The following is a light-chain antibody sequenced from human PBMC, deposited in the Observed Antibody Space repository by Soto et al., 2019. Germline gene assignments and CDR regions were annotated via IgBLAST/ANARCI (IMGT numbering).Light chain of an antibody. CDR1: SCDVGSYKF. CDR3: CSYAGSSTLV. J-gene: IGLJ3*02. V-gene: IGLV2-23*01. Sequence: QSALTQPASVSVSPGQSITISCTGTSCDVGSYKFVSWYQQHPGKAPKRMIYEGSKRPSGVSSRFSGSKSGNTASLTISGLQAEDEGDYHCCSYAGSSTLVFGGGTKVTVL. CDR2: EGS.